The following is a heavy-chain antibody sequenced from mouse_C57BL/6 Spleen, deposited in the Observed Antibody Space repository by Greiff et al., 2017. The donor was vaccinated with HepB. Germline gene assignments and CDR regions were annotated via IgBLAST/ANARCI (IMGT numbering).Heavy chain of an antibody. CDR1: GFTFSDYG. V-gene: IGHV5-17*01. J-gene: IGHJ2*01. CDR2: ISSGSSTI. Sequence: EVQRVESGGGLVKPGGSLKLSCAASGFTFSDYGMHWVRQAPEKGLEWVAYISSGSSTIYYADTVKGRFTISRDNAKNTLFLQMTSLRSEDTAMYYCARAWALDYWGQGTTLTVSS. CDR3: ARAWALDY. D-gene: IGHD3-1*01.